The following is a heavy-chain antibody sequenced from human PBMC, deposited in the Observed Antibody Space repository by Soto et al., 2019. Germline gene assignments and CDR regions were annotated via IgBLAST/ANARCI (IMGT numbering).Heavy chain of an antibody. Sequence: DVQVLDSGGGLVQPGGSLRLSCEDSGFTLNSYALTWVRQAPGKGLEWVADITASGSRTLYADSVRGRFTISRDDSRSTLFLQMNSLRVEDTAVYYCAKDRQYPRDYFHYWGQGTLVTVSS. V-gene: IGHV3-23*01. D-gene: IGHD4-4*01. J-gene: IGHJ4*02. CDR3: AKDRQYPRDYFHY. CDR1: GFTLNSYA. CDR2: ITASGSRT.